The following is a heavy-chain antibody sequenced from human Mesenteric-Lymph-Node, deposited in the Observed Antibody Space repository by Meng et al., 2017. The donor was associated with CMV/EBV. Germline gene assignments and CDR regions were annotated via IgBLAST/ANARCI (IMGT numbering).Heavy chain of an antibody. CDR3: AREWGTVRFLEWLPYQSGYYYGMDV. J-gene: IGHJ6*02. D-gene: IGHD3-3*01. Sequence: GESLKISCAASGFTFSSYGMHWVRQAPGKGLEWVAVISYDGSNKYYADSVKGRFTISRDNSKNTLYLQMNSLRAEDTAVYYCAREWGTVRFLEWLPYQSGYYYGMDVWGQGTTVTVSS. CDR1: GFTFSSYG. V-gene: IGHV3-30*19. CDR2: ISYDGSNK.